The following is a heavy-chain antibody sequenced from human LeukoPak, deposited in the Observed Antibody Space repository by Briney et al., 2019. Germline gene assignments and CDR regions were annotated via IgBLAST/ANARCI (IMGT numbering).Heavy chain of an antibody. CDR3: AKDPGLDAFDI. CDR2: TRGGGSGT. Sequence: TRGSLRLSCAASGFTFSSYAMSWVRQAPGKGLEWVSATRGGGSGTHYADSVKGRFTISRDSSNNTLSLQMNSLRAEDTAVYFCAKDPGLDAFDIWGQGTMVTVSS. D-gene: IGHD3-22*01. CDR1: GFTFSSYA. J-gene: IGHJ3*02. V-gene: IGHV3-23*01.